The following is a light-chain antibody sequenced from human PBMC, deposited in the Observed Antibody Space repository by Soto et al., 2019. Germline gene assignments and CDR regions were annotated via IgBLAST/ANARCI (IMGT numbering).Light chain of an antibody. CDR2: DVN. CDR1: SSDVGGYNF. CDR3: SSYAGSDTWV. V-gene: IGLV2-8*01. J-gene: IGLJ3*02. Sequence: QSVLTQPPSASGSPGQSLTISCTGTSSDVGGYNFVSWYQQHPGKAPKLMISDVNRLPSGVPDRFSGSKSGNTASLTVSGLQAEDEADYYCSSYAGSDTWVFGGGTKLTVL.